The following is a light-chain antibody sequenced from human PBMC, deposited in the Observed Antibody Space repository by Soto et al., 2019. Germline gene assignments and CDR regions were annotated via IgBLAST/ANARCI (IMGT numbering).Light chain of an antibody. V-gene: IGLV2-8*01. CDR1: SSDVGGYSY. CDR2: EVN. J-gene: IGLJ3*02. Sequence: QSALTQPPSASGSPGQAVTISCTGTSSDVGGYSYVSWYQQHPGKAPKVMIYEVNKRPSGVPDRFSGSKSGNTASLTVSGLQTEDEADYYCSLYTSTSTLVFGGGTKVTVL. CDR3: SLYTSTSTLV.